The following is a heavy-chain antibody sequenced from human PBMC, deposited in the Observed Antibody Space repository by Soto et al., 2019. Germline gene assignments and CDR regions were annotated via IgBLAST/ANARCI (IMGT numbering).Heavy chain of an antibody. D-gene: IGHD3-9*01. V-gene: IGHV4-31*03. CDR1: GGSISSGGYY. J-gene: IGHJ5*02. CDR3: ARDFTDILTGYSKGFDP. CDR2: IYYSGST. Sequence: QVQLQESGPGLVKPSQTLSLTCTVSGGSISSGGYYWSWIRQHPGKGLEWIGYIYYSGSTYYNPSLKSRVTISVDTSKNQFSLKLSSVTAADTAVYYCARDFTDILTGYSKGFDPWGQGTLVTVSS.